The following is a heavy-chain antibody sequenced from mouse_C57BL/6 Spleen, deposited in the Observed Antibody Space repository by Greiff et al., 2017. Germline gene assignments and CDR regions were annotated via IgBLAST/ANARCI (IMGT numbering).Heavy chain of an antibody. J-gene: IGHJ3*01. Sequence: QVQLQQSGPELVKPGASVKISCKASGYAFSSSWMNWVKQRPGKGLEWIGRIYPGDGDTNYNGKFKGKATLTADKSSSTAYMQLSSLTSEDSAVYFCAREEGLWKGFAYWGQGTLVTVSA. CDR1: GYAFSSSW. CDR3: AREEGLWKGFAY. V-gene: IGHV1-82*01. D-gene: IGHD1-1*02. CDR2: IYPGDGDT.